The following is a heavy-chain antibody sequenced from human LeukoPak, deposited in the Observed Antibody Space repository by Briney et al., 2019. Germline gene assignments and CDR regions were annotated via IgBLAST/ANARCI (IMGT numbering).Heavy chain of an antibody. CDR2: ISGSSSYI. D-gene: IGHD3-22*01. J-gene: IGHJ4*02. CDR3: VREGLFY. Sequence: PGGSLRLSCAASGFTFSNYAMTWARQAPGKGLEWVSSISGSSSYIYYADSVKGRFTISRDNAKNSLYLQMNSLRAEDTAVYYCVREGLFYWGQGTLVTVSS. CDR1: GFTFSNYA. V-gene: IGHV3-21*01.